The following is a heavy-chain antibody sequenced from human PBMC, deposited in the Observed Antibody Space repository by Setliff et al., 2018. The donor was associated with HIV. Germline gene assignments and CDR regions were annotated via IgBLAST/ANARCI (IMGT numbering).Heavy chain of an antibody. CDR2: ISYDGNEK. J-gene: IGHJ5*01. Sequence: LRLSCAASRLTFSSFGMHWVRQAPGKGLEWVAAISYDGNEKYYVDSVKGRFTISRDNSRNTLFLQMNSLTTEDTAVYYCSKSQDILSWNWFDSWGQGTQVTVSS. V-gene: IGHV3-30*18. CDR3: SKSQDILSWNWFDS. CDR1: RLTFSSFG. D-gene: IGHD3-9*01.